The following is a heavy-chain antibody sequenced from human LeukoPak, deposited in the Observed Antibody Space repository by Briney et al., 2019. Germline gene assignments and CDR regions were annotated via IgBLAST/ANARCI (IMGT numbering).Heavy chain of an antibody. CDR1: GGSISGGGYY. J-gene: IGHJ4*02. CDR2: IYYSGST. V-gene: IGHV4-31*03. CDR3: ARGGGQLFDFDY. Sequence: PSQTLSLTCTVSGGSISGGGYYWSWIRQHPGKGLEWIGYIYYSGSTYYNPSLKSRVTISVDTSKNQFSLKLSPVAAADTAVYYCARGGGQLFDFDYWGQGTLVTVSS. D-gene: IGHD2-2*01.